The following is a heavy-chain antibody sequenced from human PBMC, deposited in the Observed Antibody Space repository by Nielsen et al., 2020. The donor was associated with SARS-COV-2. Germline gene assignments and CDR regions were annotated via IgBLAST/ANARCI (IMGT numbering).Heavy chain of an antibody. CDR3: ARSMEKYYYDSSGKDAFDI. J-gene: IGHJ3*02. D-gene: IGHD3-22*01. V-gene: IGHV1-46*01. Sequence: ASVKVSCKASGYTFTNYYMHWVRQAPGQGLEWMGIINTSDGSTTYAQKFQGRVTMTRDTSTRTVYMELSSLRSEDTAVYYCARSMEKYYYDSSGKDAFDIWGQGTMVTVSS. CDR2: INTSDGST. CDR1: GYTFTNYY.